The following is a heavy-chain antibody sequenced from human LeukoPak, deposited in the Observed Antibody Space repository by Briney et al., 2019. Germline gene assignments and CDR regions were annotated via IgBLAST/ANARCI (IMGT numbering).Heavy chain of an antibody. J-gene: IGHJ6*03. Sequence: ASVKVSCKASGYTFSSLGVSWVRQAPGQGLEWMGWISGYNGNTHYAQNFQGRVTMTTDTSTSTAYMELRSLRSDDTAVYSCARGVTARGFYYYMDIWGNGTTVTISS. CDR1: GYTFSSLG. D-gene: IGHD2-21*02. CDR3: ARGVTARGFYYYMDI. CDR2: ISGYNGNT. V-gene: IGHV1-18*01.